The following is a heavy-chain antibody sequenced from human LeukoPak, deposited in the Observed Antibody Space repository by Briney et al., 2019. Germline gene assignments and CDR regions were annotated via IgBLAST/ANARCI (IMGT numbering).Heavy chain of an antibody. CDR1: GFTFSSYS. J-gene: IGHJ6*02. D-gene: IGHD3-3*01. CDR3: AREHGFLEWLHTYGMDV. CDR2: VSSSSSTI. V-gene: IGHV3-48*02. Sequence: GGSLRLSCAASGFTFSSYSMNWVRQAPGKGLEWVSYVSSSSSTIYYADSVKGRFTISRDNAKNSLYLQMNSLRDEDTAVYYCAREHGFLEWLHTYGMDVWGQGTTVTVSS.